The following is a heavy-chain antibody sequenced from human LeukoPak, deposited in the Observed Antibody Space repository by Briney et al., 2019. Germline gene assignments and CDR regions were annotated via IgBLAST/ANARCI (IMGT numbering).Heavy chain of an antibody. CDR1: GFTFSSYW. Sequence: SGGSLRLSCAASGFTFSSYWMSWVRQASGKGLEWVANIKQDGSEKYYVDSVKGRFTISRDNAKNSLYLQMNSLRAEDTAVYYCARVPYGDYVDYWGQGTLVTVSS. D-gene: IGHD4-17*01. CDR2: IKQDGSEK. V-gene: IGHV3-7*03. CDR3: ARVPYGDYVDY. J-gene: IGHJ4*02.